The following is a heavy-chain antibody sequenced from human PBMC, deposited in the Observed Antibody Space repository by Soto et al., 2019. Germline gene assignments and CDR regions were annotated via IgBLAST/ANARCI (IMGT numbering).Heavy chain of an antibody. CDR1: GFTFSSYS. J-gene: IGHJ6*03. CDR3: ARSLEWLYYMAV. D-gene: IGHD3-3*01. Sequence: GGSLRLSCAASGFTFSSYSMNWVRQAPGKGLEWVSYISSSSSTIYYADSVKGRFTISRDNAKNSLYLQMNSLRAEDTAVYYCARSLEWLYYMAVWGKGTTVTVSS. CDR2: ISSSSSTI. V-gene: IGHV3-48*01.